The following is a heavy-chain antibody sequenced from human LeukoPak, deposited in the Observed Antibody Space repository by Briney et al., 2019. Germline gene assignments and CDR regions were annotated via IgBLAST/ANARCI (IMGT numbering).Heavy chain of an antibody. CDR3: ARSSGYTRFDACDN. Sequence: ASVKVSCKASGYTFTGSYLHWVRQAPGQGLQWMGCINPNSGDTNFAQDLQGRVTMTRDTSISTAYMELSRLTSDDTAVFYCARSSGYTRFDACDNWGQGTMVTVSS. V-gene: IGHV1-2*02. J-gene: IGHJ3*02. CDR1: GYTFTGSY. CDR2: INPNSGDT. D-gene: IGHD6-13*01.